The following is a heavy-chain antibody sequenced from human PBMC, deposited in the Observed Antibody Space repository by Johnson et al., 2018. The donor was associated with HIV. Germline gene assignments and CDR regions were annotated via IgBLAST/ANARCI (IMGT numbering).Heavy chain of an antibody. D-gene: IGHD6-19*01. J-gene: IGHJ3*02. CDR1: GFTFSNYW. CDR2: IKQDGTEK. V-gene: IGHV3-7*02. CDR3: AKVIAVAGTGAFDI. Sequence: EQLVESGGGLVQPGGSLRLSCAASGFTFSNYWMSWVRQAPGKGLEWVANIKQDGTEKFYDDSVKGRFTISRDNAMNSLYLQMNTVRAEDTAVYYCAKVIAVAGTGAFDIWGQGTMVIVSS.